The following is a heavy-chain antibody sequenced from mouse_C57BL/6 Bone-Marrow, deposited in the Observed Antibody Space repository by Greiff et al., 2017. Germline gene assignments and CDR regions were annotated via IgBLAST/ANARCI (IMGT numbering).Heavy chain of an antibody. V-gene: IGHV5-6*01. CDR2: ISSGGCYT. CDR1: GFTFSSYG. Sequence: EVKLVESGGDLVKPGGSLKLSCAASGFTFSSYGMYWVRQTPDKRLEWVATISSGGCYTYYPDSVKGRFTSSRDNAKNTLYLQMSSLKSDVTAMDYCASQMMYYGSWCAYWGQGTLVTVSA. D-gene: IGHD1-1*01. CDR3: ASQMMYYGSWCAY. J-gene: IGHJ3*01.